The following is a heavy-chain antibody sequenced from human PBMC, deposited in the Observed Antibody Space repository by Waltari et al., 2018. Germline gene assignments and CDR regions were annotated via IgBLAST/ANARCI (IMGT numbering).Heavy chain of an antibody. CDR2: IDWADDK. CDR3: ARLYDSSGYFSYYFDS. Sequence: QVTLRESGPALVKPTQTLTLTCTFSGFSPSTSAMCVSWIRQPPGKALEWLALIDWADDKYYNTSLKTRLTISKDTSKNQVVLTMTNMDPVDTATYYCARLYDSSGYFSYYFDSWGQGTLVTVSS. J-gene: IGHJ4*02. CDR1: GFSPSTSAMC. D-gene: IGHD3-22*01. V-gene: IGHV2-70*01.